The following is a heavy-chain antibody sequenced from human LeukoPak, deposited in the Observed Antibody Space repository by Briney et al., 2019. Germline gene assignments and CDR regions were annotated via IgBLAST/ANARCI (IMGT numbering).Heavy chain of an antibody. CDR3: AKEQTFSYGWGGGGYYFDY. CDR2: ISWNSGSI. D-gene: IGHD3-10*01. CDR1: GFTFDDYA. Sequence: GGSLRLSCAASGFTFDDYAMHWVRQAPGKGLEWVSGISWNSGSIGYADSVKGRFTISRDNAKNSLYLQMNSLRAEDTALYYCAKEQTFSYGWGGGGYYFDYGAQGPRVPVS. V-gene: IGHV3-9*01. J-gene: IGHJ4*02.